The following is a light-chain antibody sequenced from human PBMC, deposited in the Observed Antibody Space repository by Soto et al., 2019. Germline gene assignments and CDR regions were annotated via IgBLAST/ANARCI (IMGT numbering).Light chain of an antibody. CDR2: DAS. CDR1: QSISSG. J-gene: IGKJ1*01. V-gene: IGKV1-5*01. Sequence: DIQMTQSPSTLSASLGDRVTITCRASQSISSGLAWYQQKPGKAPKVLIYDASSLQSGVPSRFSGSGSGTEFTLTISSLQPEDFAIYYCQQYNSYSPWTFGQGTK. CDR3: QQYNSYSPWT.